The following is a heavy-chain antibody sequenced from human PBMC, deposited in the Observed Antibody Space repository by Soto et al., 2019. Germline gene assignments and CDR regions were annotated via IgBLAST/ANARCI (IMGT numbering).Heavy chain of an antibody. D-gene: IGHD3-3*01. CDR3: ARATYDFWSGCSFDP. Sequence: SETLSLTCTVSGGSISSYYWSWIRQPPGKGLEWIGYIYYSGSTNYNPSLKSRVTITVDTSKNQFSLKLSSVTAADTAVYYCARATYDFWSGCSFDPWGQGTLVTVSS. J-gene: IGHJ5*02. CDR1: GGSISSYY. V-gene: IGHV4-59*01. CDR2: IYYSGST.